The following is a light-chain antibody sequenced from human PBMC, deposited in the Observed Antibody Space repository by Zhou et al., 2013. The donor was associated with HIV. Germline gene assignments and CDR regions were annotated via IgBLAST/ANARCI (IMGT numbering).Light chain of an antibody. Sequence: DIQMTQSPSSLSASVGDRVTITCRASQSISSNLNWYQQKPGKAPKLLIYAASSLQSGVPSRFSGSGSGTDFTLTISSLQPEDFATYYCQQSYSTPRTFGQGTKVE. CDR1: QSISSN. CDR3: QQSYSTPRT. CDR2: AAS. J-gene: IGKJ1*01. V-gene: IGKV1-39*01.